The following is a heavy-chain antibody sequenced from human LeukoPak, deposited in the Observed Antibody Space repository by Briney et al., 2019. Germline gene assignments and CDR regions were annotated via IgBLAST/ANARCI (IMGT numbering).Heavy chain of an antibody. V-gene: IGHV3-43D*03. CDR1: GFTFSSFW. J-gene: IGHJ4*02. Sequence: GGSLRLSCVASGFTFSSFWMSWVRQAPGKGLEWVSLITWDAGSTYYADSVKGRFTISRDNSKNSLYLQMNSLRAEDTALYYCAKGTSSWHEFDYWGQGTLVTVSS. CDR3: AKGTSSWHEFDY. CDR2: ITWDAGST. D-gene: IGHD6-13*01.